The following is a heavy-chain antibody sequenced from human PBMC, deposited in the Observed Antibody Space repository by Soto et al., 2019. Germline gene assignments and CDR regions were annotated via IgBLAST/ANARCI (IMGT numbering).Heavy chain of an antibody. J-gene: IGHJ6*02. D-gene: IGHD2-2*01. V-gene: IGHV3-21*01. CDR2: ISSSSGYI. CDR3: ARLDRGDIVVVPAAYLGLIDYYYYYGMDV. CDR1: GFTFSSYS. Sequence: EVQLVESGGGLVKPGGSLRLSCAASGFTFSSYSMNWVRQAPGKGLEWVSSISSSSGYIYYADSVKGRFTISRDNAKNSLYLPMNSLRAEDTAVYYCARLDRGDIVVVPAAYLGLIDYYYYYGMDVWGQGTTVTVSS.